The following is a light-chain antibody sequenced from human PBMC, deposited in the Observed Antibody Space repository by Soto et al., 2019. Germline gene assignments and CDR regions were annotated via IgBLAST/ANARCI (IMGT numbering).Light chain of an antibody. Sequence: QSALTQPRSVSRSPGQSVTISCTGTSSDVGFYNYVSWYQQHPGKAPKVMIYDVSKWPSGVPDRFSGSKSGNTASLTISGLQAEDEADYYCCSYAGSYTPVIFGGGTKLTVL. CDR1: SSDVGFYNY. CDR3: CSYAGSYTPVI. CDR2: DVS. V-gene: IGLV2-11*01. J-gene: IGLJ2*01.